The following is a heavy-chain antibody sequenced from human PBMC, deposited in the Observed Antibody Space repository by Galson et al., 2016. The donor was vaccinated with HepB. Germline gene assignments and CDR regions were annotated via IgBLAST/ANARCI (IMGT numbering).Heavy chain of an antibody. D-gene: IGHD1-14*01. Sequence: SVKVSCKAPGDAFATYDFNWVRQAAGQGLEWMGWMNPDSGNTAYVPKFEGRVTMTRNTSLSTAYMELTSLTSDDSAVYYCAIATVFHYYYGMDVWGQGTTVTVS. J-gene: IGHJ6*02. CDR1: GDAFATYD. CDR2: MNPDSGNT. V-gene: IGHV1-8*01. CDR3: AIATVFHYYYGMDV.